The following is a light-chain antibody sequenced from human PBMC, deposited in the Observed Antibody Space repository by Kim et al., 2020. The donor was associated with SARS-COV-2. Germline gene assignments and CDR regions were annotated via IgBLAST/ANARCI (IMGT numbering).Light chain of an antibody. Sequence: VSPGQSASITCSGDKLGDKYACWYQQKPCQSPVLVIYQDSKRPSGIPERFSGSNSGNTATLTISGTQAMDEADYYCQAWDSSTGVFGGGTQLTVL. J-gene: IGLJ3*02. CDR1: KLGDKY. CDR2: QDS. V-gene: IGLV3-1*01. CDR3: QAWDSSTGV.